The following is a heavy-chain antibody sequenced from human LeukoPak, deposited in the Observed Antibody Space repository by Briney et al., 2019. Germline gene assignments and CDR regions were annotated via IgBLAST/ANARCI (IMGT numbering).Heavy chain of an antibody. CDR1: GYTFTGYY. V-gene: IGHV1-2*02. CDR3: ATVRGYYDSSGSLDY. J-gene: IGHJ4*02. CDR2: INPNNGGT. Sequence: ASVMVSCKASGYTFTGYYMNWVRQAPGQGLEWMGWINPNNGGTNYAQKFQGRVTMTRDTSISTAYMELSRLRSDDTAVYYCATVRGYYDSSGSLDYWGQGTLVTVSS. D-gene: IGHD3-22*01.